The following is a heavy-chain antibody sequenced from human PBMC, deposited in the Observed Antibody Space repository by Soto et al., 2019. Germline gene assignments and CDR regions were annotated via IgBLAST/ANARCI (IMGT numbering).Heavy chain of an antibody. J-gene: IGHJ6*02. CDR3: ARFTYSYGYYYYYGMDV. Sequence: ASVKVSCKASGYTFTSYYMHWVRQAPGQGLEWMGIINPSGGSTSYAQKFQGRVTMTRDTSTSTVYMELSSLRSEDTAVYYCARFTYSYGYYYYYGMDVWGQGTTVTVSS. CDR2: INPSGGST. D-gene: IGHD5-18*01. CDR1: GYTFTSYY. V-gene: IGHV1-46*01.